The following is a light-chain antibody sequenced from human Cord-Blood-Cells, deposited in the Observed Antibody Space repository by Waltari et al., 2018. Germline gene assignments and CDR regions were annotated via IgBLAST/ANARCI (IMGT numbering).Light chain of an antibody. CDR3: QQRSNWPSIT. J-gene: IGKJ5*01. CDR2: DAS. V-gene: IGKV3-11*01. Sequence: EIVLTQSLATLSLSPGERDTFSCRASQSVRSNLAWYQQQHGQAPRLLFYDASNRATGIPARFIGSGSVTDFTLTISSLESEDFAVYYCQQRSNWPSITFGQGTRLEIK. CDR1: QSVRSN.